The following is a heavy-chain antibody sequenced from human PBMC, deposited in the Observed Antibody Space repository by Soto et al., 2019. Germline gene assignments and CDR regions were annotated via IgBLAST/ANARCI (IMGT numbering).Heavy chain of an antibody. CDR3: ARQGKPYYDFWSGVYYYMDV. Sequence: SETLSLTCTVSGGSISSSSYYWGWIRQPPGKGLEWIGSIYYSGSTYYNPSLKSRVTISVDTSKNQFSLKLSSVTAADTAVYYCARQGKPYYDFWSGVYYYMDVWGKGTTVTVSS. J-gene: IGHJ6*03. V-gene: IGHV4-39*01. CDR1: GGSISSSSYY. CDR2: IYYSGST. D-gene: IGHD3-3*01.